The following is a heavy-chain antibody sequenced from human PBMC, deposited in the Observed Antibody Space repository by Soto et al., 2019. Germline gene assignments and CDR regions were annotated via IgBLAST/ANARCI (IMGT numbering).Heavy chain of an antibody. J-gene: IGHJ4*02. CDR1: GYTFTSYA. V-gene: IGHV1-3*05. CDR3: ASAWVVVTAPDY. CDR2: INAGNGNT. D-gene: IGHD2-21*02. Sequence: QVQLVQSGAEEKKPGASVKVSCKASGYTFTSYAMHWVRQAPGQRLEWMGWINAGNGNTKYSQKFQGRVTNTRDTSASTAYMELSSLISEDTAVYYCASAWVVVTAPDYWGQGALVTVSS.